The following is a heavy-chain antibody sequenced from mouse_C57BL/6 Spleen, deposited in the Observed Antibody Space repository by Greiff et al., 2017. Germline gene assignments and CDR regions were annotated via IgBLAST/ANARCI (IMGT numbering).Heavy chain of an antibody. Sequence: EVQLQQSGPELVKPGASVKISCKASGYTFTDYYMNWVKQSHGKSLEWIGDINPNNGGTSYNQKFKGKAKLTVDKSSSTAYRELRSLTSEDSAVYYCARDGGQLRLRGDFFAYWGQGTLVTVSA. J-gene: IGHJ3*01. V-gene: IGHV1-26*01. D-gene: IGHD3-2*02. CDR2: INPNNGGT. CDR3: ARDGGQLRLRGDFFAY. CDR1: GYTFTDYY.